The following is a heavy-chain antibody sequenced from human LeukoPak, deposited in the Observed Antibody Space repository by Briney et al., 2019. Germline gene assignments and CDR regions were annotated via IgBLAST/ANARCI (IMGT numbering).Heavy chain of an antibody. V-gene: IGHV3-7*01. CDR1: GFTFSSYW. J-gene: IGHJ4*02. Sequence: PGGSLRLSCAASGFTFSSYWMSWVRQAPGKGLEWVANIKQDGSEKYYVDPVKGRFTISRDNAKNSLYLQMNSLRAEDTAVYYCARDRPDIVVVVAATLFDYWGQGTLVTVSS. D-gene: IGHD2-15*01. CDR3: ARDRPDIVVVVAATLFDY. CDR2: IKQDGSEK.